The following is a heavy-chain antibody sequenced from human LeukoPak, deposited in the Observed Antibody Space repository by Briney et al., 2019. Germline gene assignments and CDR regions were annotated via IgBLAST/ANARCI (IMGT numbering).Heavy chain of an antibody. D-gene: IGHD3-10*01. CDR2: ISYDGSNK. CDR1: GVTFSSYA. J-gene: IGHJ6*02. CDR3: ARAPRYPFGESYYYYGMDV. Sequence: GGSLRLSCAASGVTFSSYAMHWVRQAPGKGLEWVAVISYDGSNKYYADSVKGRFTISRDNSKNTLYLQMNSLRAEDTAVYYCARAPRYPFGESYYYYGMDVWGQGTTVTVSS. V-gene: IGHV3-30*04.